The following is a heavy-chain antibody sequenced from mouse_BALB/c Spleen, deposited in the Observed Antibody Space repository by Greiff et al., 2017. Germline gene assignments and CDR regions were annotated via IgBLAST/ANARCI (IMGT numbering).Heavy chain of an antibody. CDR3: AEGEGNDYFDY. J-gene: IGHJ2*01. V-gene: IGHV2-3*01. CDR1: GFSLTSYG. D-gene: IGHD2-1*01. Sequence: QVQLQQSGPGLVAPSQSLSITCTASGFSLTSYGVSWVRQTPGKGLEWLGVIRGDGSTNYHSALISRMCISKENSKIHVILKLNSLQTDDTATYYCAEGEGNDYFDYWGQGTPLTVSS. CDR2: IRGDGST.